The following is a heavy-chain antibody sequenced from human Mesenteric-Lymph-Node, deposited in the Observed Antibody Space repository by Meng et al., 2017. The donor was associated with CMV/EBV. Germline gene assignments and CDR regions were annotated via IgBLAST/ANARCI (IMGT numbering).Heavy chain of an antibody. D-gene: IGHD2/OR15-2a*01. V-gene: IGHV3-30*02. CDR2: IGYDGSDK. CDR3: TRDFYYYFEY. J-gene: IGHJ4*02. CDR1: GFTFSMSA. Sequence: GGPLRLSCAASGFTFSMSAMHWVRQAPGKGLEWVAFIGYDGSDKYYADSVKGRFTISRDNSKNTLFLQLSSLRAEDTAVYYCTRDFYYYFEYWGQGSVVTVSS.